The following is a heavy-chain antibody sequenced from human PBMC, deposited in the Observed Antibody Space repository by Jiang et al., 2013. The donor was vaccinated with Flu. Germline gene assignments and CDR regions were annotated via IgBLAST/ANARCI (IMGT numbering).Heavy chain of an antibody. V-gene: IGHV5-51*01. CDR1: GYSFTSYW. CDR3: ARPRLSFSERSGLYYPFDI. Sequence: GAEVKKPGESLKISCKGSGYSFTSYWIGWVRQMPGKGLEWMGIVYPGDSTSDARYNPSFQGQVTMSADTSTSTAYLQWISLKASDTAMYYCARPRLSFSERSGLYYPFDIWGQGTMVTVSS. CDR2: VYPGDSTSDA. J-gene: IGHJ3*02. D-gene: IGHD3-22*01.